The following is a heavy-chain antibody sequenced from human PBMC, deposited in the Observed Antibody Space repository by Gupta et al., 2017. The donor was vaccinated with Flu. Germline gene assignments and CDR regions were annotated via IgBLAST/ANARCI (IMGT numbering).Heavy chain of an antibody. V-gene: IGHV3-23*01. CDR1: GFTFSSYA. CDR2: ISGRGGST. J-gene: IGHJ4*01. CDR3: AKDSRYGEHRDPESSDY. D-gene: IGHD4-17*01. Sequence: EVQLLESGGGLVQPGGSLRLSCAASGFTFSSYAMSWVRQAPGKGLEWVSGISGRGGSTYYADSVKGRFTISRDNSKNTLYLQMNSLRAEDTAVYYCAKDSRYGEHRDPESSDYWGHGPLVTNAS.